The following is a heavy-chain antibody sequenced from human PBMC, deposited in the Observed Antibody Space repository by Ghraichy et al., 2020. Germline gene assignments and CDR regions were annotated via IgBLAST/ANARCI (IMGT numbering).Heavy chain of an antibody. D-gene: IGHD3-10*02. Sequence: SETLSLTCAVSGGSISSYYWSWIRQPPGKGLEWIGYIYYSGSTNYNPSLKSRVTISVDTSKNQFSLKLSSVTAADTAVYYCACSGSSWRLYYYGMDVWGQGPTATVSS. CDR3: ACSGSSWRLYYYGMDV. V-gene: IGHV4-59*01. CDR2: IYYSGST. J-gene: IGHJ6*02. CDR1: GGSISSYY.